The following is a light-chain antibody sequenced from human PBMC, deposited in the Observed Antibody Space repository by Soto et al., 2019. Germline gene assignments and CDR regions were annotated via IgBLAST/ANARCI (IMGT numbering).Light chain of an antibody. CDR1: SSDVGSYNY. CDR2: EVT. J-gene: IGLJ3*02. V-gene: IGLV2-14*01. CDR3: SSFTNSILV. Sequence: QSALTQPASVSGSPGQSITISCTGTSSDVGSYNYVSWYQQNPGKAPKLMIYEVTNRPSGTSNRFSGSKSGNTASLTISGLQAEDEADYYCSSFTNSILVFGGGTKLTVL.